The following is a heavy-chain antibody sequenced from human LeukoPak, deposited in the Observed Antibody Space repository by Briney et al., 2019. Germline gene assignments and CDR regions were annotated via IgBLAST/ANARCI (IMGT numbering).Heavy chain of an antibody. Sequence: GRSLRLSCAASGFTFSSYAMHWVRQAPGKGLEWVAVISYDGSNKYYADSVKGRFTISRDNSKNTLYLQMNSLRAEDTAVYYCAREDFWSGYYNWFDPWGQGTLVTVSS. J-gene: IGHJ5*02. CDR1: GFTFSSYA. CDR3: AREDFWSGYYNWFDP. D-gene: IGHD3-3*01. V-gene: IGHV3-30-3*01. CDR2: ISYDGSNK.